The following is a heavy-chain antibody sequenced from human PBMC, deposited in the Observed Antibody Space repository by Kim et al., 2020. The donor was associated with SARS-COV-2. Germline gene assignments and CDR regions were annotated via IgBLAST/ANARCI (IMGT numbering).Heavy chain of an antibody. CDR1: GGSFSGYY. CDR3: ARRRGIRYFFAATYWDYGMDV. CDR2: INHSGST. J-gene: IGHJ6*02. Sequence: SETLSLTCAVYGGSFSGYYWSWIRQPPGKGLEWIGEINHSGSTNYNPSLKSRVTISVDTSKNQFSLKLSSVTAADTAVYYCARRRGIRYFFAATYWDYGMDVWGQGTTVTVSS. V-gene: IGHV4-34*01. D-gene: IGHD3-9*01.